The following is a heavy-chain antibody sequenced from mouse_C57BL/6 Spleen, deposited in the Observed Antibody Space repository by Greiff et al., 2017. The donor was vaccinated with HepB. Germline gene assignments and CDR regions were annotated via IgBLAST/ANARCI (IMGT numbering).Heavy chain of an antibody. CDR1: GYTFTSYW. V-gene: IGHV1-52*01. D-gene: IGHD1-1*01. Sequence: VQLQQSGAELVRPGSSVKLSCKASGYTFTSYWMHWVKQRPIQGLEWIGNIDPSDSETHYNQKFKDKATLTVDKTSSTAYMQLSSLTSEDSAVYYCARDYYGSSYVSAYWGQGTLVTVSA. CDR3: ARDYYGSSYVSAY. CDR2: IDPSDSET. J-gene: IGHJ3*01.